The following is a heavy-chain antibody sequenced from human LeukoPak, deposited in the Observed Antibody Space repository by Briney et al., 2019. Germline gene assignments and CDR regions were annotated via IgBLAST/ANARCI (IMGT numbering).Heavy chain of an antibody. D-gene: IGHD3-10*01. V-gene: IGHV3-23*01. CDR3: AKGDYYGSGSYPYPDY. Sequence: QTGGSLRLSCAASGFTFSSYAMSWVRQAPGKGLEWVSAISGSGGSTYYADSVKGRFTISRDNSKNTLYLQMNSLRAEDTAVYYCAKGDYYGSGSYPYPDYWGQGTLVTVSS. CDR1: GFTFSSYA. J-gene: IGHJ4*02. CDR2: ISGSGGST.